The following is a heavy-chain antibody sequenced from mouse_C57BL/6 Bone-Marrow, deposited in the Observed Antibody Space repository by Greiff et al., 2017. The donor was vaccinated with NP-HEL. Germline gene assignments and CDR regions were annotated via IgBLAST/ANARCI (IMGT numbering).Heavy chain of an antibody. CDR2: ISYDGSN. CDR3: ARWGRGAFAY. J-gene: IGHJ3*01. V-gene: IGHV3-6*01. D-gene: IGHD3-1*01. CDR1: GYSITSGYY. Sequence: EVQLQESGPGLVKPSQSLSLTCSVTGYSITSGYYWNWIRQFPGNKLEWMGYISYDGSNNYNPSLKNRISITRDTSKNQFFLKLNSVTTEDTATYYCARWGRGAFAYWGQGTLVTVSA.